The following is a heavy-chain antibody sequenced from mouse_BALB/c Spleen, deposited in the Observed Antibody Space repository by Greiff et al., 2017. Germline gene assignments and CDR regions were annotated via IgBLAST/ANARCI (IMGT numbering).Heavy chain of an antibody. CDR3: ARSDYYRFFAY. CDR1: GYSITSDYA. Sequence: EVQRVESGPGLVKPSQSLSLTCTVTGYSITSDYAWYWIRQFPGNKLEWMGYISYSGSTSYNPSLKSRISITRDTSKNQFFLQLNSVTTEDTATYYCARSDYYRFFAYWGQGTLVTVSA. J-gene: IGHJ3*01. CDR2: ISYSGST. V-gene: IGHV3-2*02. D-gene: IGHD2-14*01.